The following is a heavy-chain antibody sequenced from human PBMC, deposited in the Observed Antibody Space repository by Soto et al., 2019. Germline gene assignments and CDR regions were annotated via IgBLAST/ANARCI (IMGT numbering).Heavy chain of an antibody. J-gene: IGHJ4*02. CDR1: GFTFSSYS. V-gene: IGHV3-48*01. Sequence: GGSLRLSCAASGFTFSSYSMNWVRQAPGKGLEWVSYISSSSSTIYYADSVKGRFTISRDNAKNSLYLQMNSLRAEDTAVYYCASLGGYDSYDYWGQGTLVTVSS. CDR2: ISSSSSTI. CDR3: ASLGGYDSYDY. D-gene: IGHD5-12*01.